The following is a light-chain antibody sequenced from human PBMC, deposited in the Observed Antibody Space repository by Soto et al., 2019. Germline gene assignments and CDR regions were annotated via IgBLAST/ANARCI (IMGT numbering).Light chain of an antibody. Sequence: QSALTQPPSASGSPGQSVTISCTGTSSDVGGYNYVSWYQQHPGKAPKLIIYEVTKRPSGVPDRFSGSKSGNTASLTVSGLQADDEADYYCNSYAGSSNFGVFGTGTKLTVL. CDR2: EVT. V-gene: IGLV2-8*01. J-gene: IGLJ1*01. CDR1: SSDVGGYNY. CDR3: NSYAGSSNFGV.